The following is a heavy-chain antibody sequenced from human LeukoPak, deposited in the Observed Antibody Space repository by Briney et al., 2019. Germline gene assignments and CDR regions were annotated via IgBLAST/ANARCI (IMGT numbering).Heavy chain of an antibody. CDR1: GGSFSDYY. D-gene: IGHD3-22*01. CDR2: INHSGST. Sequence: PSETLSLTCAVYGGSFSDYYWSWIRQPPGKGLEWIGEINHSGSTNYNPSLKSRVTISVDTSKNQFSLTVSSVTAADTAVYYCARDPLGGTDSSGYPFDYWGQGTLVTVSS. J-gene: IGHJ4*02. V-gene: IGHV4-34*01. CDR3: ARDPLGGTDSSGYPFDY.